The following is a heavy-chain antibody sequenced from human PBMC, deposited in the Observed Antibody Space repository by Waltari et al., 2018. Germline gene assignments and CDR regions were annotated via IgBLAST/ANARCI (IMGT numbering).Heavy chain of an antibody. V-gene: IGHV1-69*14. CDR3: ASCFSTSCLISYYFYMDV. CDR2: IIPVFGTA. D-gene: IGHD3-3*01. Sequence: QVQLVQSGAAVKKAGSSVKVSCMASGVTFSSNPFSLVRQAPGQGLEWMGGIIPVFGTAKYAQKFQGRVTITADRSTSTAYMEMTSLRSDDTAVYYCASCFSTSCLISYYFYMDVWGQGTTVTVSS. J-gene: IGHJ6*02. CDR1: GVTFSSNP.